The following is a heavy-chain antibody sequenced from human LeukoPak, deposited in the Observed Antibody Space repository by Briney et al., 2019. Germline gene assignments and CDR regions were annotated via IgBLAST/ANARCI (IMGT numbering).Heavy chain of an antibody. J-gene: IGHJ5*02. V-gene: IGHV3-30*02. Sequence: GGSLRLSCAASGFIFSDYGMNWVRQVPGKGLEWLTFIRHDGSDKFYAESVKGRFTISRDMSKNTLYLQMNSLTLEDTAIYYCTKEKVAYYTDRWSGLFDTWGQGTLVSVSS. CDR2: IRHDGSDK. CDR1: GFIFSDYG. CDR3: TKEKVAYYTDRWSGLFDT. D-gene: IGHD1-26*01.